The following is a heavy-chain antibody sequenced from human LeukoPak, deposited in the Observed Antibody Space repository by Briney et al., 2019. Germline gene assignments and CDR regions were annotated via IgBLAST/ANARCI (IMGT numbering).Heavy chain of an antibody. J-gene: IGHJ4*02. CDR3: ASEVLRTSRSDH. Sequence: ASVKVSCKASGLTLTTIYMHWVRQAPGQGLEWMAVLYPGGDRAIYAQRFQGRLTLTRDTSTNTVYMEVSSLASEDTAVYYCASEVLRTSRSDHWGQGTLVTVSS. V-gene: IGHV1-46*01. CDR2: LYPGGDRA. CDR1: GLTLTTIY. D-gene: IGHD2-8*01.